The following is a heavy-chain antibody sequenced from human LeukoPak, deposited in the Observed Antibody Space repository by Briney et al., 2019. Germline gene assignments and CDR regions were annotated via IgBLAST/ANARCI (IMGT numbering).Heavy chain of an antibody. D-gene: IGHD7-27*01. CDR3: ARGSTGDKSNN. J-gene: IGHJ4*02. V-gene: IGHV4-31*03. Sequence: PSETLSLTCTVSGGSITSGGYYWSWIRQLPGKGLEWIGYIYYSGTTSYNPSLKSRLTISLDTSENQFSLKLSPVTAADTAVYYCARGSTGDKSNNWGQGTLVTVSS. CDR1: GGSITSGGYY. CDR2: IYYSGTT.